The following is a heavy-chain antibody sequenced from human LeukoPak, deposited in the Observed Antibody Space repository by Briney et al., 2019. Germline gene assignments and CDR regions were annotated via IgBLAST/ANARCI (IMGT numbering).Heavy chain of an antibody. CDR3: AMDDSSGYYSSYFDY. CDR1: GFTSSSYG. J-gene: IGHJ4*02. Sequence: GGSLRLSCAASGFTSSSYGMSWVRQAPGKGLEWVSAISGGVGSTYYADSVKGRFTISRDNSKNTLYLQMNSLRAEDTAVYYCAMDDSSGYYSSYFDYWGQGTLVTVSS. CDR2: ISGGVGST. V-gene: IGHV3-23*01. D-gene: IGHD3-22*01.